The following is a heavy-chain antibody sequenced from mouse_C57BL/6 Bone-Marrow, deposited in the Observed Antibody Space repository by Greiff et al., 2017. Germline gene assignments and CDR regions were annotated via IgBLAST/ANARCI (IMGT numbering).Heavy chain of an antibody. V-gene: IGHV14-4*01. CDR1: GFNIKDDY. D-gene: IGHD2-3*01. Sequence: EVQVVESGAELVRPGASVKLSCTASGFNIKDDYMHWVKQRPEQGLEWIGWIDPENGDTEYASKFQGKATITADTSSNTAYLQLSSLTSEDTAVYYCTTYDGYYEVWYFDVWGTGTTVTVSS. CDR2: IDPENGDT. CDR3: TTYDGYYEVWYFDV. J-gene: IGHJ1*03.